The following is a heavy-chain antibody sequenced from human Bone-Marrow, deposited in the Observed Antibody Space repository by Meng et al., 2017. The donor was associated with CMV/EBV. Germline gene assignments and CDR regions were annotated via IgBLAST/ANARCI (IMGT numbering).Heavy chain of an antibody. J-gene: IGHJ3*02. CDR1: GGSVSSGSYY. V-gene: IGHV4-61*01. CDR3: ARTRSRSYTKNRDGIAARLGAFDI. D-gene: IGHD6-6*01. Sequence: SETLSLTCTVSGGSVSSGSYYWSWIRQPPGKGLEWIGYIYYSGSTNYNPSLKSRVTISVDTSKNQFSLKLSSVTAADTAVYYCARTRSRSYTKNRDGIAARLGAFDIWGQGTMVTVSS. CDR2: IYYSGST.